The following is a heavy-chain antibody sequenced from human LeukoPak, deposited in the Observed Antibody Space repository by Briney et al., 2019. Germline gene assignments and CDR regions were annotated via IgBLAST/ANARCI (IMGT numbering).Heavy chain of an antibody. V-gene: IGHV4-34*01. Sequence: SETLSLTCAVFRGSFSGYYWSWIRQPPGKGLEWIGEINHSGSTNYNPSLKSRVTISVDTSKNQFSLKLSSVTAADTAVYYCARGGKVFGSSWYRTGSFENYFDYWGQGTLVTVSS. CDR1: RGSFSGYY. CDR2: INHSGST. CDR3: ARGGKVFGSSWYRTGSFENYFDY. D-gene: IGHD6-13*01. J-gene: IGHJ4*02.